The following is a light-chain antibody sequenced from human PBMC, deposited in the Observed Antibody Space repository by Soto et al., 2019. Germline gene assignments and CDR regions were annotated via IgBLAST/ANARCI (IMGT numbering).Light chain of an antibody. CDR1: QNIYKY. CDR3: QQSQTRVT. V-gene: IGKV1-39*01. Sequence: DIQITQSPSSLSASVGDRVTVTCRTSQNIYKYLSWYHHRPGKAPNLLIYDISTLQSGVSPRFSGSGSGTDFTLTNDSLQPGEFGTYICQQSQTRVTFGPRTKVDI. J-gene: IGKJ2*01. CDR2: DIS.